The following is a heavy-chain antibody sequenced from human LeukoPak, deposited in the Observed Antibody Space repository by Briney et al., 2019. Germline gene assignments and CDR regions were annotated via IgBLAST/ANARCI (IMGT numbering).Heavy chain of an antibody. J-gene: IGHJ4*02. CDR3: AIDMRRGIPDYFDY. V-gene: IGHV3-9*01. CDR2: ISWNSGSK. Sequence: PGGSLRLSCAASGFTFNDYAMHWVRQAPGEGLEWVSGISWNSGSKGYADSVKGRFSISRDNSRNTLYLQMNSLRAEDTAVYYCAIDMRRGIPDYFDYWGQGTLVTVS. CDR1: GFTFNDYA.